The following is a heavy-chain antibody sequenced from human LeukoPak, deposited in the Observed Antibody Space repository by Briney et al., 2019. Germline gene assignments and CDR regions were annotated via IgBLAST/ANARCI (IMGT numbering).Heavy chain of an antibody. CDR3: ARDQEVYSSSCYDY. CDR2: IRSKANSYAT. V-gene: IGHV3-73*01. J-gene: IGHJ4*02. Sequence: GGSLRLSCAASGFTFSGSAMHWVRQASGKGLEWVGRIRSKANSYATAYAASVKGRFTISRDDSKNTAYLQMNSLRAEDTAVYYCARDQEVYSSSCYDYWGQGTLVTVSS. CDR1: GFTFSGSA. D-gene: IGHD6-13*01.